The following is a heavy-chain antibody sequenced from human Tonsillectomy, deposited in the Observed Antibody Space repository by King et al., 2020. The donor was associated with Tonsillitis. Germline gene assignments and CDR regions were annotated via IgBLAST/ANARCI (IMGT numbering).Heavy chain of an antibody. J-gene: IGHJ4*02. Sequence: VQLVQSGAEVKKPGASVKVSCKASGYTFTSYAMHWVRQAPGQRLEWMGWINAGNGNTKYSQKFQGRVTITRDTSASTAYMELSSLRSEDTAVYYCARERGGCSSTSCYYYFDYWGQGTLVTVSS. CDR2: INAGNGNT. CDR3: ARERGGCSSTSCYYYFDY. D-gene: IGHD2-2*01. CDR1: GYTFTSYA. V-gene: IGHV1-3*01.